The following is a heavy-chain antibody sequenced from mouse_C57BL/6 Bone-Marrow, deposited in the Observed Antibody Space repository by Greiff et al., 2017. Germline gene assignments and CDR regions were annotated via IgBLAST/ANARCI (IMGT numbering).Heavy chain of an antibody. CDR3: ARGEFAY. CDR1: GYTFTDYY. Sequence: VQLQQSGPELVKPGASVKISCKASGYTFTDYYMNWVKQSHGKSLEWIGDINPNNGGTSYNQKFKGKATLTVDKSSSTAYMELRSLTSEDSAVYYCARGEFAYWCQGTLVTVSA. V-gene: IGHV1-26*01. J-gene: IGHJ3*01. CDR2: INPNNGGT.